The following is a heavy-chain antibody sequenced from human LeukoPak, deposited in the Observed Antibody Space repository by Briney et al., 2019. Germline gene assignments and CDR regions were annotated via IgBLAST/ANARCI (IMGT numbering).Heavy chain of an antibody. J-gene: IGHJ6*02. D-gene: IGHD1-26*01. CDR1: DGSINSYY. Sequence: SETLSLTCSVSDGSINSYYWNWIRRPPGKGLEWIGYIYYNGNTNYSPSLKSRVTMSVDTSKNLFSLKVSSVTAADTAAYYCARGRSNYYGMDVWGQGTTVTVSS. CDR3: ARGRSNYYGMDV. V-gene: IGHV4-59*01. CDR2: IYYNGNT.